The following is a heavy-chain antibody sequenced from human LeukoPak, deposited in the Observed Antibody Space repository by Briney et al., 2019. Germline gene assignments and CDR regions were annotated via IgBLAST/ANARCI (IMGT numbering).Heavy chain of an antibody. CDR2: INHSGST. D-gene: IGHD3-3*01. CDR3: ARERTIFRVVPYYFDY. J-gene: IGHJ4*02. CDR1: GGSFSGYY. Sequence: SETLSLTCAVYGGSFSGYYWSWIRQPPGKGLEWIGEINHSGSTNYNPSLKSRVTISVDTSKNQFSLKLSSVTAADTAVYYCARERTIFRVVPYYFDYWGQGTLVTVSS. V-gene: IGHV4-34*01.